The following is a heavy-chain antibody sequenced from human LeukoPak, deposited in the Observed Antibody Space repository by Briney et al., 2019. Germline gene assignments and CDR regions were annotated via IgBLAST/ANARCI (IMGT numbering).Heavy chain of an antibody. CDR2: ISSSGSTI. D-gene: IGHD3-16*02. CDR1: GFTFSSYG. Sequence: GGSLRLSCAASGFTFSSYGMHWVRQAPGKGLEWVPYISSSGSTIYYADSVKGRFTISRDNAKNSLYLQMNRLKTEDTAIYYCTRVFFWGRNYDYVWGSSRWGASFDYWGQGTVVTVSS. J-gene: IGHJ4*02. V-gene: IGHV3-48*04. CDR3: TRVFFWGRNYDYVWGSSRWGASFDY.